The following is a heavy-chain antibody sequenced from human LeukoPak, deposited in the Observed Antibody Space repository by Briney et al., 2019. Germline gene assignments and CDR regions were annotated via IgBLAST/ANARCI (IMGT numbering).Heavy chain of an antibody. CDR2: ISYDGSNK. J-gene: IGHJ4*02. Sequence: GGSLRLSCAASGFTFSSYAMPWVRQAPGKGLEWVAVISYDGSNKYYADSVKGRFTISRDNSKNTLYLQMNSLRAEDTAVYYCARALTGRYYFDYWGQGTLVTVSS. D-gene: IGHD1-20*01. V-gene: IGHV3-30*01. CDR3: ARALTGRYYFDY. CDR1: GFTFSSYA.